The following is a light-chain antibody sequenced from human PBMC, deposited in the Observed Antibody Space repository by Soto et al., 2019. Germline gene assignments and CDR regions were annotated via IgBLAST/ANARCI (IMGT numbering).Light chain of an antibody. Sequence: EIVMTQSPVTLSVSPGEAVSVSGRASQSVYSYLAWYQQKPGQAPRLLIYDAFARATDIPSRFSGSGSGTDFTLTVSRLQSEDFAVYYCQQYNNWPLAFGVGTNVEIK. V-gene: IGKV3-15*01. CDR3: QQYNNWPLA. CDR2: DAF. CDR1: QSVYSY. J-gene: IGKJ4*01.